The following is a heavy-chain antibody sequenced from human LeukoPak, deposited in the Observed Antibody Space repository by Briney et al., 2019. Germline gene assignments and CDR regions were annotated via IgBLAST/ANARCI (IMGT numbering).Heavy chain of an antibody. CDR1: GFTFSSYA. CDR3: AGSSSWYYFKY. J-gene: IGHJ4*02. D-gene: IGHD6-19*01. V-gene: IGHV3-23*01. CDR2: ISVGGGGT. Sequence: GGSLRLSCAASGFTFSSYAMSWVRRAPGKGLEWVSVISVGGGGTTYADSVKGRFTISRDNSKNTLYLQMNSLRAEDTAVYYCAGSSSWYYFKYWGQGTLVTVSS.